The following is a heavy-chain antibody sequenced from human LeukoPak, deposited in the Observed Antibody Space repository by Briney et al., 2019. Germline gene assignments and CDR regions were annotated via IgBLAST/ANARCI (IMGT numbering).Heavy chain of an antibody. V-gene: IGHV4-34*01. J-gene: IGHJ4*02. CDR2: INHSGST. Sequence: PSETLSLTCAVYGGSFSGYYWSWIRQPPGKGLEWIGEINHSGSTNYNPSLNSRVTISVDTSNNQFSLKLSSVTTADTAVYYCARVGTVTSFDHWGQGTLVTVSS. CDR3: ARVGTVTSFDH. CDR1: GGSFSGYY. D-gene: IGHD4-17*01.